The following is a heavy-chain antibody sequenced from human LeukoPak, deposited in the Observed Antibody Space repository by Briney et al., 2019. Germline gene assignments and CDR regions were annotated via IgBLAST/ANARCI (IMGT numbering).Heavy chain of an antibody. J-gene: IGHJ4*02. Sequence: PGGSLRLSCAASGFTFSSSAMSWVRQAPGKGLEWVSTISGSDSSTHYADSVKGRFTISRDNSKNTLYLQMNSLRADDTVVYYCAKSGYNRFDYWGQGTLVTVS. CDR1: GFTFSSSA. D-gene: IGHD5-24*01. CDR2: ISGSDSST. V-gene: IGHV3-23*01. CDR3: AKSGYNRFDY.